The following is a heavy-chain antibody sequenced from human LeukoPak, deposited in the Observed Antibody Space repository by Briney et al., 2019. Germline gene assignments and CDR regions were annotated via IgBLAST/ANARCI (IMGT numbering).Heavy chain of an antibody. Sequence: SETLSLTCTVSGGSISSYYWSWIRQPPGKGLEWIGYIYYSGSTNYNPSLKSRVTISVDTSKNQFSLKLSSVTAADTAVYYCARLRVGAAGPYYYYYMDVWGKGTTVTISS. D-gene: IGHD6-13*01. J-gene: IGHJ6*03. V-gene: IGHV4-59*12. CDR3: ARLRVGAAGPYYYYYMDV. CDR2: IYYSGST. CDR1: GGSISSYY.